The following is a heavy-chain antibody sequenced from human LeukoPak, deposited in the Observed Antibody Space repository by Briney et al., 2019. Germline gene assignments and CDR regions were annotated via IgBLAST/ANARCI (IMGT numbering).Heavy chain of an antibody. Sequence: GGSLRLSCAASGFPFSDYWMNWVRQAPGKGLEWVANIKQDGSEKFYVDSVKGRFTISRDNAKNSLFLQMNSLRADDTAVYCCASLGNWGQGTLVTVSS. V-gene: IGHV3-7*01. CDR2: IKQDGSEK. CDR3: ASLGN. D-gene: IGHD1-1*01. CDR1: GFPFSDYW. J-gene: IGHJ4*02.